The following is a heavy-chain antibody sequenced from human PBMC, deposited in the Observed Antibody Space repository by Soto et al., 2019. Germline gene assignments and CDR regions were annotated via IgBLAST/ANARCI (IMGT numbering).Heavy chain of an antibody. CDR2: ISGSEDRT. CDR3: GRTYTGG. Sequence: LQSGGGVVQPGEPLRLSCAASGFSLRDHALSWVRQAAGGGLEWGSGISGSEDRTNYADFGRGRFIISKDRAKNTLYLDMSGLRVDDTAVYFCGRTYTGGWGQGTLVTVSS. CDR1: GFSLRDHA. J-gene: IGHJ4*02. D-gene: IGHD3-10*01. V-gene: IGHV3-23*01.